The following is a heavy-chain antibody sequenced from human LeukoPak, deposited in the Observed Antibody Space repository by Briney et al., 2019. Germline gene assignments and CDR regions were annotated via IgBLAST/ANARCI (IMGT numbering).Heavy chain of an antibody. Sequence: SETLSLTCAVSGGSISSSNWWSWVRQPPGKGLEWIGEIYHSGSTNYNPSLKSRVTMSVDTSKNQFSLKLSSVTAADTAVYYCAREGGITIFGVVIRGYYYYMDVWGKGTTVTVSS. CDR1: GGSISSSNW. CDR2: IYHSGST. CDR3: AREGGITIFGVVIRGYYYYMDV. J-gene: IGHJ6*03. D-gene: IGHD3-3*01. V-gene: IGHV4-4*02.